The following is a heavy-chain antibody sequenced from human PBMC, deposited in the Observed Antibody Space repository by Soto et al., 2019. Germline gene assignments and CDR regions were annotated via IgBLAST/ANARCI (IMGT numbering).Heavy chain of an antibody. Sequence: EVQLVETGGGLIQPGGSLRLSCLASGFSVTTNYIIWVRQPPGKGLEWVSTTFPGGSTHYADSVKGRFSIPRDNSKNTVYIQMNNLRVEDTAVYYCAKKPPSSIQGWAFGMDVWGQGNTVSVSP. V-gene: IGHV3-53*02. CDR1: GFSVTTNY. J-gene: IGHJ6*01. CDR2: TFPGGST. CDR3: AKKPPSSIQGWAFGMDV. D-gene: IGHD1-26*01.